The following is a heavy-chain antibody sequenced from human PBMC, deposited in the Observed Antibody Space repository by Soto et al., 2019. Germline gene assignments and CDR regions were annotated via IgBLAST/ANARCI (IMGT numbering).Heavy chain of an antibody. D-gene: IGHD5-18*01. CDR3: ARVKEVAGGYSYYYYGMDV. CDR1: GFTFSSYG. V-gene: IGHV3-33*01. J-gene: IGHJ6*02. CDR2: IWYDGSNK. Sequence: QVQLVESGGGVVQPGRSLRLSCAASGFTFSSYGMHWVRQAPGKGLEWVAVIWYDGSNKYYADSVKGRFTISRDNSKNTLYLQMNSLRAEDTAVYYRARVKEVAGGYSYYYYGMDVWGQGTTVTVSS.